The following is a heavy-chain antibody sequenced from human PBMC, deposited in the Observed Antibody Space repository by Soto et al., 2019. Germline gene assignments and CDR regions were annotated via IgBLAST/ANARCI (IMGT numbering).Heavy chain of an antibody. D-gene: IGHD2-2*01. J-gene: IGHJ6*02. CDR3: ASVQGYCSSTGRYYYFSYGMDF. V-gene: IGHV6-1*01. CDR2: TYYRSKWYN. Sequence: PSQTLSLTCAISVDSVSSNSAAWNWTRQSPSRGLEWLGRTYYRSKWYNDYAVSVKNRITINPDTTKNQFSLQLNSVTPEDTAVYYCASVQGYCSSTGRYYYFSYGMDFWGQGTTVTVSS. CDR1: VDSVSSNSAA.